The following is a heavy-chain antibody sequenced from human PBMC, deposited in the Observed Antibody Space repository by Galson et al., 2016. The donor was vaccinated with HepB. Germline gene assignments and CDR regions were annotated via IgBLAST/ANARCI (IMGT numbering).Heavy chain of an antibody. V-gene: IGHV3-30*04. CDR1: GFTFSSYA. CDR2: ISYDGSSK. D-gene: IGHD3-22*01. J-gene: IGHJ2*01. Sequence: SLRLSCAASGFTFSSYAMHWVRQAPGKGLEWVAVISYDGSSKYYADSVKGRFTISRDNSKNTLYVQMNSLNSEDTAVYYCARVSVVRRYFDLWGRDTLVTVSS. CDR3: ARVSVVRRYFDL.